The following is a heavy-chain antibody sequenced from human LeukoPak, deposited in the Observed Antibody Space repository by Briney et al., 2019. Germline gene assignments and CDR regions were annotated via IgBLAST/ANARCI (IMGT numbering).Heavy chain of an antibody. CDR1: GGSMSSISYY. CDR3: ARATYYDFWSGYFAGGLGPYYFDY. J-gene: IGHJ4*02. V-gene: IGHV4-39*01. CDR2: IYHSGST. Sequence: SETLSLTCTVSGGSMSSISYYWGWIRQPPGKGLEWIGSIYHSGSTYYNPSLKSRVTISVDTSKNQFSLKLSSVTAADTAVYYCARATYYDFWSGYFAGGLGPYYFDYWGQGTLVTVSS. D-gene: IGHD3-3*01.